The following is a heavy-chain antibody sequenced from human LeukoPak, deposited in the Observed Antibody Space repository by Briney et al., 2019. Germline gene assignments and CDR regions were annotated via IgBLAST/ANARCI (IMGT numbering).Heavy chain of an antibody. CDR2: ISGSGGST. CDR1: GFTFSSYA. D-gene: IGHD1-26*01. V-gene: IGHV3-23*01. CDR3: AKDRAWGAFAY. J-gene: IGHJ4*02. Sequence: GGSLRLSCAASGFTFSSYAMSWVRQAPGKGLEWVSAISGSGGSTYYADSVKGRFTISRDNPKNTLYLQMNSLRAEDTAIYYCAKDRAWGAFAYWGQGTLVTVSS.